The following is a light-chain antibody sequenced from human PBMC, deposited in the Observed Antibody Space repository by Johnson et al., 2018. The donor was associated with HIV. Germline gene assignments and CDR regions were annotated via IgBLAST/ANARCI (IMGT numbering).Light chain of an antibody. V-gene: IGLV1-51*01. CDR3: GTWDSSLSVV. CDR2: DNN. J-gene: IGLJ1*01. CDR1: SSNIGNNY. Sequence: QSVLTQPPSVSAAPGQKVTISCSGSSSNIGNNYVSWYQQLPGTAPKPLIYDNNKRPSGIPDRFSGSKSGTSATLGITGLQTGDEADYYCGTWDSSLSVVFGTGTKVTVL.